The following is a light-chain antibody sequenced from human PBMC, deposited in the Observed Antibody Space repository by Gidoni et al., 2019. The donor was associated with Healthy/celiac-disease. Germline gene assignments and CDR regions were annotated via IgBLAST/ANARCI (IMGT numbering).Light chain of an antibody. CDR3: QQYNSYPLT. V-gene: IGKV1-5*03. CDR2: KAS. Sequence: DIQMTQSPSTLSASVGDRVTITCRASQSISSWLAWYQQKPGKAPKLLMYKASSLESGVPSSFSGSGSGTEFTLTISSLQPDEFATYYCQQYNSYPLTFGGGTKVEIK. CDR1: QSISSW. J-gene: IGKJ4*01.